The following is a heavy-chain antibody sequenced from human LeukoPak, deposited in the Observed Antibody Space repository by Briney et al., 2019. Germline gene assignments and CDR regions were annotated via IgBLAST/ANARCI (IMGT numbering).Heavy chain of an antibody. CDR1: GFTFSGYA. CDR2: ISGSGGST. CDR3: ATSVVGILPHGAFDI. D-gene: IGHD2-15*01. Sequence: TGGSLRLSCAASGFTFSGYAMSWVRQAPGKGLEWVSAISGSGGSTYYADSVKGRFTISRDNSKNTLYLQMNSLRAEDTAVYYCATSVVGILPHGAFDIWGQGTMVTVSS. J-gene: IGHJ3*02. V-gene: IGHV3-23*01.